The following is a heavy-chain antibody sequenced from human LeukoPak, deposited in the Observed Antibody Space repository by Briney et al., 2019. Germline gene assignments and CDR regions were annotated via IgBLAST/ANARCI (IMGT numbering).Heavy chain of an antibody. Sequence: SETLSLTCTVSGGSISSSSYYWGWIRQPPGKGLEWIGSIYYSGSTYYNPSLKSRVTISVDTSKNQFSLKLSSVTAADTAVYYCARPDSSGYYYVRGGAFDIWGQGTMVTVSS. D-gene: IGHD3-22*01. J-gene: IGHJ3*02. V-gene: IGHV4-39*01. CDR2: IYYSGST. CDR1: GGSISSSSYY. CDR3: ARPDSSGYYYVRGGAFDI.